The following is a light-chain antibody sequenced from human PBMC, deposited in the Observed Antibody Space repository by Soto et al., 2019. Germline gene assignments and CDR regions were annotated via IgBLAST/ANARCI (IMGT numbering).Light chain of an antibody. Sequence: EIVLTQSPGTLSLSSGEIATLSCRASQSGRSNYLACYQQKHGQAPRLRIYVASSRATVIPDRFGGSESGPAVSFIISSMEAEDFAVYYCQQHASSPITFGGGTNVELK. CDR1: QSGRSNY. J-gene: IGKJ4*01. CDR2: VAS. V-gene: IGKV3-20*01. CDR3: QQHASSPIT.